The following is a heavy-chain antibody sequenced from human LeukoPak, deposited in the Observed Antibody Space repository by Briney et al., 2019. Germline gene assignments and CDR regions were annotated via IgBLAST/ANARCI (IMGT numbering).Heavy chain of an antibody. J-gene: IGHJ5*02. CDR2: INHSGST. Sequence: SKTLSLTCAVYGGSFSGYYWSWIRQPPGKGLEWIGEINHSGSTNYNPSLKSRVTISVDTSKNQFSLKLSSVTAADTAVYYCARVTMIVVVITTAWFDPWGQGTLVTVSS. CDR1: GGSFSGYY. D-gene: IGHD3-22*01. V-gene: IGHV4-34*01. CDR3: ARVTMIVVVITTAWFDP.